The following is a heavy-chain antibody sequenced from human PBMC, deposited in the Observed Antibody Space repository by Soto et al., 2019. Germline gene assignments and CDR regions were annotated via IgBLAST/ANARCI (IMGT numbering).Heavy chain of an antibody. CDR3: AKDSWYFDL. Sequence: PGWSLRLSWEASGFIFTNFWMHWVRQVPGKGLVWVSRIDTSGSSTSYADSVKGRFTISRDNAKNTVSLQMNSLRAEDKGVYYCAKDSWYFDLWSQGSLVTVSS. J-gene: IGHJ4*02. CDR2: IDTSGSST. V-gene: IGHV3-74*01. CDR1: GFIFTNFW. D-gene: IGHD6-13*01.